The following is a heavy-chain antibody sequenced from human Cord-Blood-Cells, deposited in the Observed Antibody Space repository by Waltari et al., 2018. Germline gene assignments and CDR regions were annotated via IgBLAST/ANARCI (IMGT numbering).Heavy chain of an antibody. CDR2: SNPNSGGT. CDR1: GYTFTGYY. Sequence: QVQLVQSGAEVKKPGASVKVSCKASGYTFTGYYMHWVRQAPGQGLEWMGGSNPNSGGTNYAQKCQGWVTMTRDTSISTAYMELGRLRSDDTAVYYCARVGFSGSAFDYWGQGTLVTVSS. J-gene: IGHJ4*02. D-gene: IGHD3-10*01. CDR3: ARVGFSGSAFDY. V-gene: IGHV1-2*04.